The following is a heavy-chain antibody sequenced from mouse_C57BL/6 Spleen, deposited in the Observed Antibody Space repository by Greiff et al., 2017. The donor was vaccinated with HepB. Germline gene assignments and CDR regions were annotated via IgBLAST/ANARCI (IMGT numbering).Heavy chain of an antibody. J-gene: IGHJ1*03. CDR3: TRERDDGYCDV. CDR1: GFTFSSYA. Sequence: EVHLVESGEGLVKPGGSLKLSCAASGFTFSSYAMSWVRQTPEKRLEWVAYISSGGDYIYYSDTVKGRFTISRDNARNTLYLQMSSLKSEDTAMYYCTRERDDGYCDVWGTGTTVTVSS. CDR2: ISSGGDYI. V-gene: IGHV5-9-1*02.